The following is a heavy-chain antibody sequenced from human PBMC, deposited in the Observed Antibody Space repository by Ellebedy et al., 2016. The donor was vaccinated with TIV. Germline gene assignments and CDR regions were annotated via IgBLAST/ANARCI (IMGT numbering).Heavy chain of an antibody. V-gene: IGHV4-4*07. D-gene: IGHD6-19*01. CDR3: ASGYSSGWLDY. J-gene: IGHJ4*02. CDR2: IYTSGST. CDR1: GGSISSYY. Sequence: MPSETLSLTCTVSGGSISSYYWGWIRQPAGKGLEWIGRIYTSGSTNYNPSLKSRVTMSVDTSKNQFSLKLSSVTAADTAVYYCASGYSSGWLDYWGQGTLVTVSS.